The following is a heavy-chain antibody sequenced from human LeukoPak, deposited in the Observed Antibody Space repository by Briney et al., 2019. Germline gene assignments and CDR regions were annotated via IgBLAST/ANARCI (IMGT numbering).Heavy chain of an antibody. V-gene: IGHV4-4*02. D-gene: IGHD3-10*01. CDR2: IYHSGST. CDR3: VKIDNYGSGY. J-gene: IGHJ4*02. CDR1: GGSISISNW. Sequence: SETLSLTCAVPGGSISISNWWSWVRQPPGKGLEWIGEIYHSGSTNYNPSLKSRVTMSVDKSKNQFSLRLSSVTAADTAVYYCVKIDNYGSGYWRQGTLVTVSS.